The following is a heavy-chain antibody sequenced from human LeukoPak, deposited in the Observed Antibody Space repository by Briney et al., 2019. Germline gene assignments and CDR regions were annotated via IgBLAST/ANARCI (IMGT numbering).Heavy chain of an antibody. CDR2: INHSGST. Sequence: SETLSLTCAVYGGSFSGYYWSWIRQPPGKGLEWIGEINHSGSTNYNPSLKSRVTISVDTSKNQFSLKLSSVTAADTAVYYCARDSFYDFWSGYYKGYGMDVWGQGTTVTVSS. CDR1: GGSFSGYY. J-gene: IGHJ6*02. D-gene: IGHD3-3*01. CDR3: ARDSFYDFWSGYYKGYGMDV. V-gene: IGHV4-34*01.